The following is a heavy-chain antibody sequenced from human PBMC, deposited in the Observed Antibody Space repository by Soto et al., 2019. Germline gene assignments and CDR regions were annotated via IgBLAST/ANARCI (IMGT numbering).Heavy chain of an antibody. CDR1: GFTFSNAW. Sequence: GGSLRLSCAASGFTFSNAWINWVRQAPGKGLEWVGRIKSKTDGGTTDYAAPVKGRFTISRDDSKNTLYLQMNSLKTEDTAVYYCTTEWLRFADDAFDIWGQGTMVTVS. V-gene: IGHV3-15*07. D-gene: IGHD5-12*01. CDR3: TTEWLRFADDAFDI. CDR2: IKSKTDGGTT. J-gene: IGHJ3*02.